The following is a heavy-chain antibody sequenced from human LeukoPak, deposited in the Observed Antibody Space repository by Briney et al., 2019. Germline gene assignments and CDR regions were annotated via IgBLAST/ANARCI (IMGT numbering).Heavy chain of an antibody. CDR1: GFAFSTYV. D-gene: IGHD2-8*02. V-gene: IGHV3-33*01. CDR2: IWFDGSKD. Sequence: GGSLRLSCAASGFAFSTYVMHWVRQAPGKGLEWVAIIWFDGSKDYHADSVKGRFTISRDNSRNTLFLQMDSLRVEDTALYYCARDVTGSLDYWGQGTLVPVSA. CDR3: ARDVTGSLDY. J-gene: IGHJ4*02.